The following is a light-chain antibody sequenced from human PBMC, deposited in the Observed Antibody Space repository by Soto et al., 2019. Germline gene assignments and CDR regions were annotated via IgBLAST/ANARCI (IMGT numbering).Light chain of an antibody. V-gene: IGKV3-20*01. Sequence: EIVLTQSPGTLSLSPGERATLSCRARQTISSSHLAWYQQKPGQAPRLLIYGASSRATDIPDRFSGSGSGANFTLAVSTLKHEDFAVYYCNHYDSSPRTCRPGTNVEIK. J-gene: IGKJ1*01. CDR1: QTISSSH. CDR2: GAS. CDR3: NHYDSSPRT.